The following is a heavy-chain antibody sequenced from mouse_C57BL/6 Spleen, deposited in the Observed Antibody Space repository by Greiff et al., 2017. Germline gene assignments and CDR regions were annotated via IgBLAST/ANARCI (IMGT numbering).Heavy chain of an antibody. V-gene: IGHV1-82*01. CDR3: ARADYDGFAY. CDR2: IYPGDGDT. CDR1: GYAFSSSW. D-gene: IGHD2-4*01. Sequence: QVQLQQSGPELVKPGASVKISCKASGYAFSSSWLNWVKQRPGKGLEWIGRIYPGDGDTNYNGKFKGKATLTADKSSSTAYMQLSSLTSEDSAVYFCARADYDGFAYWGQGTLVNVSA. J-gene: IGHJ3*01.